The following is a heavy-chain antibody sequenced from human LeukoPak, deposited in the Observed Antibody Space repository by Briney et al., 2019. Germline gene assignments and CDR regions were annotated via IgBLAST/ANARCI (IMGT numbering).Heavy chain of an antibody. CDR2: ISTSGST. CDR1: GCSVSSYY. Sequence: SETLSLTCTVSGCSVSSYYWSWIRQPAGKGLEWIGRISTSGSTNYNPSLKSRVTMSVDTSKNQFSLKLSSVTAADTAVYYCARDTYKYSSSLGWFDPWGQGTLVTASS. D-gene: IGHD6-13*01. V-gene: IGHV4-4*07. J-gene: IGHJ5*02. CDR3: ARDTYKYSSSLGWFDP.